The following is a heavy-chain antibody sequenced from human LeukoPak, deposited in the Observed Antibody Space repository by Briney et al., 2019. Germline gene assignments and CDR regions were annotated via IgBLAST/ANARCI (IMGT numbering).Heavy chain of an antibody. CDR1: GGSISSYY. CDR3: ARHGRPSHGYDP. Sequence: SETLSLTCTVSGGSISSYYWSWIRQPPGKGLEWIGYIYYSGSTNYNPSLKSRVTISVDTSKNQFSLKLSSVTAADTAVYYCARHGRPSHGYDPWGQGTLVTVSS. J-gene: IGHJ5*02. CDR2: IYYSGST. V-gene: IGHV4-59*08.